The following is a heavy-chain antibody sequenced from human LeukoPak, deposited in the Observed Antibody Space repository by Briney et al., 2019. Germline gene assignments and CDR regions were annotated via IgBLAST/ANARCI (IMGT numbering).Heavy chain of an antibody. CDR3: AAENYDILTGPYYYMDV. D-gene: IGHD3-9*01. CDR1: GFTFSSST. J-gene: IGHJ6*03. V-gene: IGHV1-58*02. Sequence: SVKVSCKASGFTFSSSTMQRVRQARGQRLEWIGWIVVGSGNTNYAKKFQERVTITRDMSTSTAYMELSSLRSEDTAVYYCAAENYDILTGPYYYMDVWGKGTTVTVSS. CDR2: IVVGSGNT.